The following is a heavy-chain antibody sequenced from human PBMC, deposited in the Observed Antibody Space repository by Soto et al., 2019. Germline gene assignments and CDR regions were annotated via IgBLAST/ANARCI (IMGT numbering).Heavy chain of an antibody. J-gene: IGHJ3*02. CDR3: ARFWIQLWLERNDAFDI. CDR2: VTSNGGSV. Sequence: GGSLRLSCSASGFAFSSYTMHWVRQAPGKGLEYVSAVTSNGGSVYYADSVKGRFTISRDNFKNTLHLQMSTLRAEDTAVYYCARFWIQLWLERNDAFDIWGQGTMVSV. V-gene: IGHV3-64D*06. CDR1: GFAFSSYT. D-gene: IGHD5-18*01.